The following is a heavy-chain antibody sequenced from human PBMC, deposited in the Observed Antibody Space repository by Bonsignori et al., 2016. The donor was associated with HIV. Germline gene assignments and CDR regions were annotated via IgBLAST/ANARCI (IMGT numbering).Heavy chain of an antibody. CDR3: ARVKGWELYRVDAFDI. Sequence: EVELVESGGGLIQPGGYLRLSCAASGFAVNFNYMSWVRQAPGKGLEWVSVIYTNGQTYYADSVKGRFTISRDDSRNTLYLQMNSLRAEDTAVYYCARVKGWELYRVDAFDIWGQGTMVT. CDR2: IYTNGQT. V-gene: IGHV3-53*01. D-gene: IGHD1-26*01. J-gene: IGHJ3*02. CDR1: GFAVNFNY.